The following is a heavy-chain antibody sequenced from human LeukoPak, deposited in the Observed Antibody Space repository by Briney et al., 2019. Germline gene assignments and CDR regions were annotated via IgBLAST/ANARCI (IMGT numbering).Heavy chain of an antibody. J-gene: IGHJ6*03. Sequence: GASVRVSCKASGYTFTGYYLHWVRQAPGQGLEWMGWINPSSGGAKYAQNFQGRVIITTDTSISTAYMELSSLRSDDTAVYYCARSSPPTYCHFYYYMDVRGKGSTVTVSS. CDR3: ARSSPPTYCHFYYYMDV. CDR2: INPSSGGA. V-gene: IGHV1-2*02. CDR1: GYTFTGYY. D-gene: IGHD6-13*01.